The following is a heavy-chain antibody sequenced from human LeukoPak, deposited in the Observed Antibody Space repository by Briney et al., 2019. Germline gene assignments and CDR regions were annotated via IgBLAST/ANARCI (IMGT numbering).Heavy chain of an antibody. Sequence: GGSLRLSSAASGFTFSSYGMSWVRQAPGKGLEWVSAISGSGVSTYYADSVKGRFTISRDNSKNTLYLQMNSLRAEDTAVYYCAKDFGVRYYDSRGYYMDVWGKGTTVTISS. V-gene: IGHV3-23*01. J-gene: IGHJ6*03. D-gene: IGHD3-22*01. CDR1: GFTFSSYG. CDR2: ISGSGVST. CDR3: AKDFGVRYYDSRGYYMDV.